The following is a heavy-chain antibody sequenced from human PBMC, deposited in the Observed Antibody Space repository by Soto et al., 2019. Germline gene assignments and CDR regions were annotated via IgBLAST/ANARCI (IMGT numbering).Heavy chain of an antibody. Sequence: GGSLRISCAACGFTFSSNYMGWVRQAPGKGLEWVSVIYSGGSTYYADSVKGRFTISRDNSKNTLYLQMNSLRAEDTAVYYCARDKGLLAPSGMAVRGQGSTVTGSS. CDR3: ARDKGLLAPSGMAV. CDR1: GFTFSSNY. V-gene: IGHV3-53*01. D-gene: IGHD2-15*01. J-gene: IGHJ6*02. CDR2: IYSGGST.